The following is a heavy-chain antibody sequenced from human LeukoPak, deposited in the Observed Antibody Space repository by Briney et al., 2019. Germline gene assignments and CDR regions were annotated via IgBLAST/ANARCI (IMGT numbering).Heavy chain of an antibody. J-gene: IGHJ6*03. CDR2: ISGSGGST. D-gene: IGHD2-15*01. CDR1: GFTFSSYG. CDR3: EKGGTTEWYYYMDV. V-gene: IGHV3-23*01. Sequence: GGSLRLSCAASGFTFSSYGMSWVRQAPGKGLEWVSTISGSGGSTYYADSVKGRFTISRDNSKNTLYLQMNSLRAEDTAVYHCEKGGTTEWYYYMDVWGKGTTVTVSS.